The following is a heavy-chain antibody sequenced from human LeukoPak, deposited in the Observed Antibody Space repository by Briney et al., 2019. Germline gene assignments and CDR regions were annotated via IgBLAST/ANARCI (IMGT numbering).Heavy chain of an antibody. V-gene: IGHV4-30-4*01. D-gene: IGHD2-2*02. CDR1: GGSISSGDYY. J-gene: IGHJ4*02. CDR2: IYYSGST. Sequence: SQTLSLTCTVSGGSISSGDYYWSWIRQPPGKGLEWIGYIYYSGSTYYNPSLKSRVTISVDTSKNQFSLKLSSVTAADTAVYYCASNRVVPAAISSSDYWGQGTLVTVSS. CDR3: ASNRVVPAAISSSDY.